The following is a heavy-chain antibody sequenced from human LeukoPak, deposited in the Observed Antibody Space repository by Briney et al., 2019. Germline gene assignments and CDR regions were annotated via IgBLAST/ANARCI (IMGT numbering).Heavy chain of an antibody. D-gene: IGHD3-9*01. CDR1: GGTFSSYA. CDR3: ASDPSFDWLLQFDY. Sequence: SVKVSCKASGGTFSSYAISWVRQAPGQGLEWMGRIIPILGIANYAQKFQGRVTITADKSTSTAYMELSSLRSEDTAVYYCASDPSFDWLLQFDYWGQGTLVTVSS. CDR2: IIPILGIA. J-gene: IGHJ4*02. V-gene: IGHV1-69*04.